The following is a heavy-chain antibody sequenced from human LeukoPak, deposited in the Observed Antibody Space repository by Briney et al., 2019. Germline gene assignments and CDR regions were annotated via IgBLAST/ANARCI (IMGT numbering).Heavy chain of an antibody. CDR2: MNPNSGST. CDR1: GYTFTSYD. D-gene: IGHD6-13*01. CDR3: ARTHNSSWLYYYYYYMDV. V-gene: IGHV1-8*03. Sequence: ASVKVSCKASGYTFTSYDINWVRQATGQGLEWMGWMNPNSGSTGYAQKFQGRVTITRNTSISTAYMELSSLRSEDTAVYYCARTHNSSWLYYYYYYMDVWGKGTTVTVSS. J-gene: IGHJ6*03.